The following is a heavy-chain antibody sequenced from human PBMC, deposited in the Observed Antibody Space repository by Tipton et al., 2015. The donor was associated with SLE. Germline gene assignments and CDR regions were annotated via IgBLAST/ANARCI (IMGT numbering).Heavy chain of an antibody. CDR2: IHNTGST. CDR3: VRIIRADWYFDL. V-gene: IGHV4-61*02. D-gene: IGHD6-25*01. Sequence: TLSLTCTVSGDSFTNDAHYWGWIRQTVGKGLEWLGRIHNTGSTYYNPSLKSRVTISLDTSTNQFSLRLTSVTAADTAEYYCVRIIRADWYFDLWGRGTLVTVSS. CDR1: GDSFTNDAHY. J-gene: IGHJ2*01.